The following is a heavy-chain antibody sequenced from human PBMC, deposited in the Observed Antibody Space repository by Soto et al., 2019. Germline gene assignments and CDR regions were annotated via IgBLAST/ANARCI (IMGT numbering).Heavy chain of an antibody. V-gene: IGHV1-69*13. CDR3: ARPEYYYDSSGSIGGLDY. D-gene: IGHD3-22*01. Sequence: SVKVSCKASGGTFSSYAISWVRQAPRQGLEWMGGIIPIFGTANYAQKFQGRVTITADESTSTAYMELSSLRSEDTAVYYCARPEYYYDSSGSIGGLDYWGQGTLVTVSS. J-gene: IGHJ4*02. CDR1: GGTFSSYA. CDR2: IIPIFGTA.